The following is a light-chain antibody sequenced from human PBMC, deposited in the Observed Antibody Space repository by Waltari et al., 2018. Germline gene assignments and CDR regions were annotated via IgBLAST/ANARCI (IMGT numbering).Light chain of an antibody. V-gene: IGLV2-14*03. CDR2: DVS. CDR3: SSYTSSSTRV. CDR1: SSDVGGYND. Sequence: QSALTQPASVSGSPGQSITISCTGTSSDVGGYNDVPWYQQHPGKAPKPMIYDVSNRPSGVSNRFSGSKSGNTASLTISGLQAEDEADYYCSSYTSSSTRVFGGGTKLTVL. J-gene: IGLJ2*01.